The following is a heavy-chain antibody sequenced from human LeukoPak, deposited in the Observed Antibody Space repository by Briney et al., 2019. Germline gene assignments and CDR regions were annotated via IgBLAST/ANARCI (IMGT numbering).Heavy chain of an antibody. V-gene: IGHV1-69*01. CDR3: ARHMTTLYYYYGMDV. D-gene: IGHD4-11*01. Sequence: ASVKVSCKASGGTFSSYAISWVRQAPGQGLEWMGGIIPIFGTANYAQKFQGRVTITADESTSTAYMELSSLRSEDTAVYYCARHMTTLYYYYGMDVWGQGTTVTASS. CDR2: IIPIFGTA. J-gene: IGHJ6*02. CDR1: GGTFSSYA.